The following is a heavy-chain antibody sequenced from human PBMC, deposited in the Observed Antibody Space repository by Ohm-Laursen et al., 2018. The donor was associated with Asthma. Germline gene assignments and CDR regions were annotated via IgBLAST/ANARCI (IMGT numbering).Heavy chain of an antibody. Sequence: TLSLTCTVSGGSISSGGYYWSWIRQHPGKGLEWIGYLYYSGSTYYNPSLKSRVTISVDTSKNQFSLKLSSVTAADTAVYYCARVRRYYYGSGSSTWFDPWGQGTLVTVSS. CDR1: GGSISSGGYY. J-gene: IGHJ5*02. D-gene: IGHD3-10*01. CDR2: LYYSGST. V-gene: IGHV4-31*03. CDR3: ARVRRYYYGSGSSTWFDP.